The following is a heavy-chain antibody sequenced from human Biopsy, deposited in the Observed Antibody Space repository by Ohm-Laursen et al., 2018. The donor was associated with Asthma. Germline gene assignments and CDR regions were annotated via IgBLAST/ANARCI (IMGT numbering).Heavy chain of an antibody. CDR3: ARHPYVDGSDNYYYRGNDYYLGMDV. J-gene: IGHJ6*02. V-gene: IGHV1-2*06. D-gene: IGHD3-10*01. CDR2: INPNSGGT. Sequence: SVKVSCKTSGYTFIGYHIHWVRQAPGQGLEWMGRINPNSGGTNYAQKFQGRVTMTSDTSISTAYMELSSLRSEDTAVYYCARHPYVDGSDNYYYRGNDYYLGMDVWGQGTTVTVSS. CDR1: GYTFIGYH.